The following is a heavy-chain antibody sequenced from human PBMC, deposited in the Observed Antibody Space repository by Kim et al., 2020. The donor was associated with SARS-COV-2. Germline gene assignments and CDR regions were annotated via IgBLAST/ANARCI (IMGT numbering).Heavy chain of an antibody. CDR1: GFTFSSYA. V-gene: IGHV3-23*01. CDR3: AKEVITIFGVVTQGRGNYFDY. D-gene: IGHD3-3*01. Sequence: GGSLRLSCAASGFTFSSYAMSWVRQAPGKGLEWVSAISGSGGSTYYADSVKGRFTTSRDNSKNTLYLQMNSLRAEDTAVYYCAKEVITIFGVVTQGRGNYFDYWGQGTLVTVSS. J-gene: IGHJ4*02. CDR2: ISGSGGST.